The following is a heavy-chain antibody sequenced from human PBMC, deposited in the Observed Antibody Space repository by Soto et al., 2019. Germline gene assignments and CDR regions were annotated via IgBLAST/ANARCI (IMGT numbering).Heavy chain of an antibody. CDR3: ARDYDGFDY. J-gene: IGHJ4*02. CDR1: SVSITSSNW. CDR2: ISHSGTV. V-gene: IGHV4-4*02. D-gene: IGHD3-16*01. Sequence: SESLALACDVSSVSITSSNWGTWVRQPPGKGLEWLGKISHSGTVNYNATLRSRVTISVDKPKNQLSLKLMSVTAADTAVYYCARDYDGFDYWGPGILVTVSS.